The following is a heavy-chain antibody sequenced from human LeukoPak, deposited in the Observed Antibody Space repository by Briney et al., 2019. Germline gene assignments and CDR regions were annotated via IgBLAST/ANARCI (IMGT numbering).Heavy chain of an antibody. CDR2: ISGSGDNT. J-gene: IGHJ4*02. CDR3: AKDFRGSEYFFDY. Sequence: PGGSLRLSCAASGFTFSSFALSWVRQAPGKGLEWVSAISGSGDNTFYADSVRGRFTISRDNSKNILYLQMNSLRGEDTAIYYCAKDFRGSEYFFDYWGQGTLVTVSS. V-gene: IGHV3-23*01. CDR1: GFTFSSFA.